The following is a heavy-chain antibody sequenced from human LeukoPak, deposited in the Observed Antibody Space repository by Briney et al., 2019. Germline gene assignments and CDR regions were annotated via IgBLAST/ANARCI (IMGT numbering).Heavy chain of an antibody. V-gene: IGHV3-53*01. CDR2: IYSGGST. Sequence: GGSLRLSCAASGFTVSGNYMSWVRQAPGKGLEWVSIIYSGGSTYYADSVKGRFTISRDNSKNTLFLQMNSLRAEDTAVYYCAKDTRLYSGSGSYFHDFWGQGTLVTVSS. CDR1: GFTVSGNY. D-gene: IGHD3-10*01. CDR3: AKDTRLYSGSGSYFHDF. J-gene: IGHJ4*02.